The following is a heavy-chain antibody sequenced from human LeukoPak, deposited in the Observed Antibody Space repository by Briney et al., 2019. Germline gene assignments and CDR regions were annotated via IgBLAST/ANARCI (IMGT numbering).Heavy chain of an antibody. D-gene: IGHD2-2*01. CDR3: ARADKVIVVVPAASPGGFDY. J-gene: IGHJ4*02. CDR2: INHSGST. Sequence: SETLSLTCAVYGGSFSGYYWSRIRQPPGKGLEWIGEINHSGSTNYNPSLKSRVTISVDTSKNQFSLKLSSVTAADTAVYYCARADKVIVVVPAASPGGFDYWGQGTLVTVSS. V-gene: IGHV4-34*01. CDR1: GGSFSGYY.